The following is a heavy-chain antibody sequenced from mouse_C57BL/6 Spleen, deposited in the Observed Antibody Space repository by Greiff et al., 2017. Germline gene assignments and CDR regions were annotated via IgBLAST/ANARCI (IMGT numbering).Heavy chain of an antibody. CDR3: ARPFYYGYDGFAY. CDR2: IYPGDGDT. Sequence: QVQLQQSGPELVKPGASVKISCKASGYAFSSSWMNWVKQRPGKGLEWIGRIYPGDGDTNYNGKFKGKDTLTADKSSSTAYMQLSSLTSEDSAVYFCARPFYYGYDGFAYWGTGTLVTVSA. D-gene: IGHD2-2*01. CDR1: GYAFSSSW. V-gene: IGHV1-82*01. J-gene: IGHJ3*01.